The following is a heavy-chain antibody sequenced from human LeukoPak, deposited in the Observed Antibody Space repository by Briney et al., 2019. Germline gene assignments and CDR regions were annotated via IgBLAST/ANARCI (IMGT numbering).Heavy chain of an antibody. CDR1: GGTFSSYA. J-gene: IGHJ4*02. CDR2: IIPIFGTA. CDR3: ARDSKLMVYAMDY. V-gene: IGHV1-69*13. Sequence: SVKVSCKASGGTFSSYAISGVRQAPGQGLEWMGGIIPIFGTANYAQKFQGRVTITADESTSTAYMELSSLRSEDTAVYYCARDSKLMVYAMDYWGQGTLVTVSS. D-gene: IGHD2-8*01.